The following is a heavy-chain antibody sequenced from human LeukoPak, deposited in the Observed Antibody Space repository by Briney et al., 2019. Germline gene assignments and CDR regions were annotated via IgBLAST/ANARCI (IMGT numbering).Heavy chain of an antibody. CDR2: ISSSSSYI. CDR3: ARDGLYYYDSSGYLVDP. CDR1: GFTFSSYS. Sequence: GGSLRLSCAASGFTFSSYSMNWVRQAPGKGLEWVSSISSSSSYIYYADSVKGRLTISRDNAKNSLYLQMNSLRAEDTAVYYCARDGLYYYDSSGYLVDPWGQGTLVTVSS. D-gene: IGHD3-22*01. J-gene: IGHJ5*02. V-gene: IGHV3-21*01.